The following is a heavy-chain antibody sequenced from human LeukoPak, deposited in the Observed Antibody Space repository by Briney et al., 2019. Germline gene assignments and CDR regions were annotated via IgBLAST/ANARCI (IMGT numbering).Heavy chain of an antibody. Sequence: GGSLRLSCAASGFTFSSYAMSWVRQAPGKGLEWVSAISGSGGSTYYADSVKGRFTVSRDNGKNSLYLQMNSLRAEDTAVYYCARDLDYDSSGYYLKAGFDYWGQGTLVTVSS. CDR1: GFTFSSYA. J-gene: IGHJ4*02. V-gene: IGHV3-23*01. CDR2: ISGSGGST. D-gene: IGHD3-22*01. CDR3: ARDLDYDSSGYYLKAGFDY.